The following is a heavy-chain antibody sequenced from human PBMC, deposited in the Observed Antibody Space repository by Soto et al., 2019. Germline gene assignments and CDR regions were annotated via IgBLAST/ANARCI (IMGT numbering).Heavy chain of an antibody. Sequence: GGSLRLSCAASGFIVSSNYMSWVRQTPGKGLEWVSLIYSGGPTYYADSVKGRFTISRDNSKNTLYLQMNSLRAEDTAVYYCAAMTTVTTTYNNYGMDVWGRGTTVTVSS. CDR3: AAMTTVTTTYNNYGMDV. CDR2: IYSGGPT. CDR1: GFIVSSNY. J-gene: IGHJ6*02. D-gene: IGHD4-17*01. V-gene: IGHV3-53*01.